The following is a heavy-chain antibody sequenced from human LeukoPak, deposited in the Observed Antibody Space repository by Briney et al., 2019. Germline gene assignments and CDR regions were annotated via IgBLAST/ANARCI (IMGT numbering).Heavy chain of an antibody. CDR3: AGARWFDP. CDR1: GFTFSNNW. Sequence: GGSLRLSCAASGFTFSNNWMSWVRQAPGKGLEWVANIKQDGSEKYYVDSVKGRFTISRDNAKNSLYLQMSSLRAEDTAVYYCAGARWFDPWGQGTLVTVSS. CDR2: IKQDGSEK. V-gene: IGHV3-7*01. J-gene: IGHJ5*02.